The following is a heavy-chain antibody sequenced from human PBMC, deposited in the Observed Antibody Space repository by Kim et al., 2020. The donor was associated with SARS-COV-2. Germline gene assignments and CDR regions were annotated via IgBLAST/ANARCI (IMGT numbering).Heavy chain of an antibody. D-gene: IGHD3-10*01. Sequence: GVSLRLSCAASGFTFSSYAMSWVRQAPGKGLEWVSAISGSGGSTYYADSVKGRFTISRDNSKNTLYLQMNSLRAEDTAVYYCAKDAGTLLWFGEAYYFDYWGQGTLVTVSS. J-gene: IGHJ4*02. CDR2: ISGSGGST. CDR3: AKDAGTLLWFGEAYYFDY. V-gene: IGHV3-23*01. CDR1: GFTFSSYA.